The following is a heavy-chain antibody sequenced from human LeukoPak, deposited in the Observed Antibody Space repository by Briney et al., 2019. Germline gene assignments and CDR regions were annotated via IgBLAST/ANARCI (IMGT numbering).Heavy chain of an antibody. D-gene: IGHD1-26*01. Sequence: ASVKVSCKASGYTFTGYYMHWLRQAPGQGLEWMGWINPNSGGTNYAQKFQGRVTMTRDTSISTAYMELSRLRSDDTAVYYCARVSGSGSYRHFDYWGQGTLVTVSS. V-gene: IGHV1-2*02. J-gene: IGHJ4*02. CDR3: ARVSGSGSYRHFDY. CDR2: INPNSGGT. CDR1: GYTFTGYY.